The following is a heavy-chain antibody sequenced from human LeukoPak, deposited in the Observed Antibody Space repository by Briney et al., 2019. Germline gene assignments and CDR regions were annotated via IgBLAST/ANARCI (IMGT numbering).Heavy chain of an antibody. Sequence: GASVKVSCKASGGTFSSYAISWVRQAPGQGLEWMGGIIPIFGTANYAQKFQGRVTITADKSTSTAYMELSSLRSEDTAVYYCARGDYSNALAYYYYMDVWGKGTTVTVSS. V-gene: IGHV1-69*06. D-gene: IGHD4-11*01. CDR1: GGTFSSYA. CDR3: ARGDYSNALAYYYYMDV. J-gene: IGHJ6*03. CDR2: IIPIFGTA.